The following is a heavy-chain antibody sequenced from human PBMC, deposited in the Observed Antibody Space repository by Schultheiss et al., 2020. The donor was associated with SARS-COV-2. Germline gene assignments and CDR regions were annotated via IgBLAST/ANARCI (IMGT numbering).Heavy chain of an antibody. CDR2: IYTSGST. CDR1: GGSISSYY. Sequence: SQTLSLTCTVSGGSISSYYWSWIRQPAGKGLEWIGRIYTSGSTNYNPSLKSRVTMSVDTSKNQFSLNLTSVTAADTAVYYCARVFGMAAAPRPFDPWGQGALVTVSS. CDR3: ARVFGMAAAPRPFDP. J-gene: IGHJ5*02. V-gene: IGHV4-4*07. D-gene: IGHD6-25*01.